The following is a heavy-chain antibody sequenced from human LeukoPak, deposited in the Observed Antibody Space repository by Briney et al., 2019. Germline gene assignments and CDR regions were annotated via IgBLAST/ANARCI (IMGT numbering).Heavy chain of an antibody. V-gene: IGHV4-31*03. CDR2: IYYSGST. CDR1: GGSISSGGYT. CDR3: AKYDSSSYYYGNAFDI. D-gene: IGHD3-22*01. Sequence: PSQILSLTCTVSGGSISSGGYTWSWICQHPGKGLEWIGNIYYSGSTYYNPSLKSRVTISVDTSKNQFSLKLSSVTAADTAVYYFAKYDSSSYYYGNAFDIWGQGTMVTVSS. J-gene: IGHJ3*02.